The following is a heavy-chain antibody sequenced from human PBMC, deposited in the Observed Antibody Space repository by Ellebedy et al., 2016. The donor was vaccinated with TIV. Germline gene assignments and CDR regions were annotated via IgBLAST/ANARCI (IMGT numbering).Heavy chain of an antibody. Sequence: PGGSLRLSCTVSGFPVSSNYMSWVRQAPGKGLEWVSVIYSGGSTYYADSVKGRFTISRDNSKNTLYLQMNSLRAEDTAVYYCAKLWSPLPDYWGQGTLVTVSS. D-gene: IGHD2-21*01. CDR1: GFPVSSNY. J-gene: IGHJ4*02. V-gene: IGHV3-53*01. CDR2: IYSGGST. CDR3: AKLWSPLPDY.